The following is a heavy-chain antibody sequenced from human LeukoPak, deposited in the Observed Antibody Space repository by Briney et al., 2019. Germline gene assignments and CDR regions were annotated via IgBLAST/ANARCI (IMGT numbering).Heavy chain of an antibody. V-gene: IGHV3-48*01. CDR3: ARDLGSYSSGWYMGFDY. J-gene: IGHJ4*02. CDR1: GFTFSSYW. CDR2: ISGTSNTI. Sequence: GGSLRLSCAASGFTFSSYWMSWVRQAPGKGLEWVSYISGTSNTIYYADSVKGRFTVSRDNAKNSLYLQMNSLRAEDTAIYYCARDLGSYSSGWYMGFDYWGQGTLVTVSS. D-gene: IGHD6-19*01.